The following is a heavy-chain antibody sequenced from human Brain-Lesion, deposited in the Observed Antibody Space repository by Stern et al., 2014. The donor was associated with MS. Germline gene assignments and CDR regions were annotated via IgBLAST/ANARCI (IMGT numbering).Heavy chain of an antibody. V-gene: IGHV1-69*09. CDR3: TTSPYGLDA. J-gene: IGHJ6*02. Sequence: QVQLVQSGAELKKPGSSVKVYCKASGGTFSSYTVSWVRQPPGQGIEWMGKISPILGGANYAPKFQGRVTITADKFTGTAYMEVTSLRSEDTAIYYCTTSPYGLDAWGQGTTVTGSS. CDR1: GGTFSSYT. CDR2: ISPILGGA. D-gene: IGHD1-14*01.